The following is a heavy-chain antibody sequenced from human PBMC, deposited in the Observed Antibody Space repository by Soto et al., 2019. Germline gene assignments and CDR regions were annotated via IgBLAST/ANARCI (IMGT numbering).Heavy chain of an antibody. Sequence: GASVKVSCKASGGTFSSYAISWVRQAPGQGLEWMGGIIPIFGTANYAQKFQGRVTITADESTSTAYMELSSLRSEDTAVYYCARGLYDSSGYYYGPKGYYYYGMDVWGQGXTVTVYS. V-gene: IGHV1-69*13. CDR1: GGTFSSYA. CDR3: ARGLYDSSGYYYGPKGYYYYGMDV. CDR2: IIPIFGTA. D-gene: IGHD3-22*01. J-gene: IGHJ6*02.